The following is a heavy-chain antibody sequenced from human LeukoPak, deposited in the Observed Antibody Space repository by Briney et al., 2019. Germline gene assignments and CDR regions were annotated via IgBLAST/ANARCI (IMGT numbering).Heavy chain of an antibody. J-gene: IGHJ4*02. CDR3: AKSIAAAATLFDY. V-gene: IGHV3-9*01. CDR2: ISWNSGSI. D-gene: IGHD6-13*01. CDR1: GFTFDDYA. Sequence: PGGSLRLSCAASGFTFDDYAMHWVRQAPGEGLEWVSGISWNSGSIGYADSVKGRFTISRDNAKNSLYLQMNSLRAEDTALYYCAKSIAAAATLFDYWGQGTLVTVSS.